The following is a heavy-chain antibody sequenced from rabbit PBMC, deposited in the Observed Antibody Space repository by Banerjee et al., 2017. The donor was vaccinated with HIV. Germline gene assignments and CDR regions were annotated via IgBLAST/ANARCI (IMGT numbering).Heavy chain of an antibody. CDR3: AGGSYADYGMDL. V-gene: IGHV1S45*01. Sequence: QEQLEESGGDLVKPEGSLTLTCTASGFSFSNKYVMCWVRQAPGKGLEWIACINTSSGNTVYATWAKGRFTISRTSSTTVTLQMTSLTAADTATYFCAGGSYADYGMDLWGPGTLVTV. CDR1: GFSFSNKYV. J-gene: IGHJ6*01. CDR2: INTSSGNT. D-gene: IGHD4-2*01.